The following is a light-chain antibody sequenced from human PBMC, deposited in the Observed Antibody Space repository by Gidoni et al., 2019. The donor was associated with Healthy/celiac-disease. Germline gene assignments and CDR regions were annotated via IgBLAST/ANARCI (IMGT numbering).Light chain of an antibody. Sequence: DIQMTQSPSTLSASVGDRVTITCRASQSISSWLAWYQQKPGKAPTLLIYKASSLESGVPSRFSGSGSGTEFTLTIRSLQPDDFATYYCQQYNSYSGTFGQGTKVEIK. J-gene: IGKJ1*01. CDR3: QQYNSYSGT. CDR2: KAS. CDR1: QSISSW. V-gene: IGKV1-5*03.